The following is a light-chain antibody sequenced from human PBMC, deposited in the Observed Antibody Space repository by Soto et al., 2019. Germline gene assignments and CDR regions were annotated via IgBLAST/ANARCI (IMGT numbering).Light chain of an antibody. J-gene: IGKJ1*01. V-gene: IGKV3-15*01. Sequence: EIVMTQSPATLSLSPGERATLSCRASQSVSSSYLAWYQQKPGQAPRLLIYGSSTRATGVPARFSGSGSGTEFALTISGLQSEDFAVYYCQQYNNWPRTFGQGTKVDIK. CDR1: QSVSSSY. CDR3: QQYNNWPRT. CDR2: GSS.